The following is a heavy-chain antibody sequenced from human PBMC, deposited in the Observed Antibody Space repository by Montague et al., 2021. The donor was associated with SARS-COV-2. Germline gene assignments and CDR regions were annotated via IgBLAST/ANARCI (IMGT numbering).Heavy chain of an antibody. D-gene: IGHD3-10*01. J-gene: IGHJ4*02. Sequence: SDTLSLTCTVSGGSISSSSYYWGWIRQPPGKGLEWIGSIYYSGSTYYNPSLKSRVTITVDTSKNQFSLKLSSVTAADTAVYYCARVATMVRGVIPGYFDYWGQGTLVTVSS. CDR2: IYYSGST. CDR1: GGSISSSSYY. CDR3: ARVATMVRGVIPGYFDY. V-gene: IGHV4-39*01.